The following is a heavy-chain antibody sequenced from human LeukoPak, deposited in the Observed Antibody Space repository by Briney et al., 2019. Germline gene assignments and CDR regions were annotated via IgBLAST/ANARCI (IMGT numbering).Heavy chain of an antibody. CDR2: IRYDGSNK. V-gene: IGHV3-30*02. CDR1: GFTFSSYG. J-gene: IGHJ4*02. CDR3: ARQWLILRGGWADY. D-gene: IGHD6-19*01. Sequence: GGSLRLSCAASGFTFSSYGMHWVRQAPGKGLEWVAFIRYDGSNKYYADSVKGRFTISRDNSKNTLYLQMTSLRAEDTAVYYCARQWLILRGGWADYWGQGTLVTVSS.